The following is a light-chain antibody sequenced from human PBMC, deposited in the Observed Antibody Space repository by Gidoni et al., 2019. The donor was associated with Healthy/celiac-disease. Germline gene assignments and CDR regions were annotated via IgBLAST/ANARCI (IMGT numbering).Light chain of an antibody. J-gene: IGKJ2*01. CDR3: QQYYSTPYT. V-gene: IGKV4-1*01. Sequence: DIVMTQSPDSLAAYLGERATINCKSSQSVLYSSNNKNYLAWYQQKPGLPPKLLIYWASTRESGVPDRFSGSGSGTDFTLTISSLHAEYVAVYYCQQYYSTPYTFGQGTKLEIK. CDR1: QSVLYSSNNKNY. CDR2: WAS.